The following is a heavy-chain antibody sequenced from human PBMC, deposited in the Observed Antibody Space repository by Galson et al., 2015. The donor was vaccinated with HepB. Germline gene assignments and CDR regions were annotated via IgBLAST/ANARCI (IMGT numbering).Heavy chain of an antibody. D-gene: IGHD1-26*01. V-gene: IGHV1-69*06. J-gene: IGHJ4*02. CDR3: ARAGTNIVGATVSFDY. CDR2: IIPIFGTA. Sequence: SVKVSCKASGGTFSSYAISWERQAPGHGLEWVGGIIPIFGTANYAQKFQGRVTINADKSTSTAYMELSSLRSEDTAVYYCARAGTNIVGATVSFDYWGQGTLVTVSS. CDR1: GGTFSSYA.